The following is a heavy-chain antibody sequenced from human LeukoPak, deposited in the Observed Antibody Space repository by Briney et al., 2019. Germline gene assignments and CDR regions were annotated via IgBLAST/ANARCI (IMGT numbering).Heavy chain of an antibody. J-gene: IGHJ2*01. D-gene: IGHD5-18*01. Sequence: SETLSITCTVSGGSISSYYWSWIRQPPGKGLEWIGYIYYSGSTNYNPSLKSRVTISVATSKNQFSLKLSSVTAADTAVYYCARGGTAMVRNWYFDLWGRGTLVTVSS. CDR2: IYYSGST. CDR3: ARGGTAMVRNWYFDL. CDR1: GGSISSYY. V-gene: IGHV4-59*01.